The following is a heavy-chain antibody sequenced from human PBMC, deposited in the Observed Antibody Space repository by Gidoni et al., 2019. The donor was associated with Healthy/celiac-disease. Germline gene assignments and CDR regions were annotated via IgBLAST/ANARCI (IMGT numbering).Heavy chain of an antibody. CDR3: ARDSSYDFWSGYLGDAFDI. V-gene: IGHV4-4*07. CDR1: GGSISSYY. J-gene: IGHJ3*02. Sequence: QVQLQESGPGLVKPSETLSLTCTVYGGSISSYYWSWIRQPAGKGLEWIGRIYTSGSTNYNPSLKSRVTMSVDTSKNQFSLKLSSVTAADTAVYYCARDSSYDFWSGYLGDAFDIWGQGTMVTVSS. CDR2: IYTSGST. D-gene: IGHD3-3*01.